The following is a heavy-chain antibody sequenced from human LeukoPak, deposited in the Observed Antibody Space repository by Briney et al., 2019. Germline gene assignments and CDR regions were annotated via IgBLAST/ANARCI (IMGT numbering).Heavy chain of an antibody. J-gene: IGHJ4*02. V-gene: IGHV4-39*01. CDR2: IHYSGIT. Sequence: SETLSLTCIVSGGSISTNSHYWTWIRQPPGKGLEWIGSIHYSGITYHNPSLKSRVTISVDTSKTQFSLELSSVTAADTAVYYCARHVEMPTVYFDYWGQGTLVTVSS. CDR1: GGSISTNSHY. CDR3: ARHVEMPTVYFDY. D-gene: IGHD5-24*01.